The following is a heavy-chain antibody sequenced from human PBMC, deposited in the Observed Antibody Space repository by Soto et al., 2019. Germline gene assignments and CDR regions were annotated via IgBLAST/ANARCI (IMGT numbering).Heavy chain of an antibody. CDR3: ASLPTGGFGELSIATDDY. V-gene: IGHV3-9*01. Sequence: GGSLRLSCAASGFTFDDYAMHWVRQAPGKGLEWVSGISWNSGSIGYADSVKGRFTISRDNAKNSLYLQMNSLRAEDTALYYCASLPTGGFGELSIATDDYWGQGTLVTVSS. CDR1: GFTFDDYA. J-gene: IGHJ4*02. D-gene: IGHD3-10*01. CDR2: ISWNSGSI.